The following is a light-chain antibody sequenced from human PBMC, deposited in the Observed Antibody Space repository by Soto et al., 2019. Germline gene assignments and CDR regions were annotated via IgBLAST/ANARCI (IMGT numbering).Light chain of an antibody. CDR2: GAS. V-gene: IGKV3-20*01. J-gene: IGKJ2*01. CDR1: QSVSSSY. CDR3: QQYGSSPYT. Sequence: EIVLTQSPGTLSLSPGERATLSCTASQSVSSSYLAWYQLKPGQAPRLLIYGASSRATGIPDRFSGSGSGTDFTLTISRLEPDDFAVYYCQQYGSSPYTFGQGTKLEIK.